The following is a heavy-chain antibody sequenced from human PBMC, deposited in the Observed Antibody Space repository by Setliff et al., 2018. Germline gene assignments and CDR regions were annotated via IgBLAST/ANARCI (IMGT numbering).Heavy chain of an antibody. V-gene: IGHV5-51*01. J-gene: IGHJ4*02. Sequence: PGESLKISCKGSGYNFNNYWIGWVRQMPGKGLEWMGIIYLGDSDTRYSPSFQGQVTFSADKSISTAYLQWSSLKASGTATYYCARVVGADGIGIDYWGQGTVVTVSS. CDR1: GYNFNNYW. CDR2: IYLGDSDT. CDR3: ARVVGADGIGIDY. D-gene: IGHD2-15*01.